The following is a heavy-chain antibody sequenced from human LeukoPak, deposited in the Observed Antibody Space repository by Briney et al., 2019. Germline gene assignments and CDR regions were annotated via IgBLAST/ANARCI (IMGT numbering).Heavy chain of an antibody. CDR2: SDPEDGET. J-gene: IGHJ4*02. CDR1: GYTFTGYY. D-gene: IGHD3-10*01. V-gene: IGHV1-2*02. CDR3: ARDPDSGSYGGYYFDY. Sequence: ASVKVSCKASGYTFTGYYMHWVRQAPGQGLEWMGGSDPEDGETIYAQKFQGRVTMTRDTSISTAYMELSRLRSDDTAVYYCARDPDSGSYGGYYFDYWGQGTLVTVSS.